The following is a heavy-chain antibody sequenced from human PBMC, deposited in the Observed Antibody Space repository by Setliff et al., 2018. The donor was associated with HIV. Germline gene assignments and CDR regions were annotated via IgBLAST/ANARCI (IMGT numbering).Heavy chain of an antibody. V-gene: IGHV1-69*05. Sequence: SVKVSCKASGGSFSSYAISWVRQAPGQGLEWMGGISTSFGTANYAQKFQGRVTITTDESTSTAYMELSSLRSEDTAVYYCARDRGEVAMVWGAHDAFDIWGQGTLVTVSS. CDR1: GGSFSSYA. CDR3: ARDRGEVAMVWGAHDAFDI. CDR2: ISTSFGTA. D-gene: IGHD3-10*01. J-gene: IGHJ3*02.